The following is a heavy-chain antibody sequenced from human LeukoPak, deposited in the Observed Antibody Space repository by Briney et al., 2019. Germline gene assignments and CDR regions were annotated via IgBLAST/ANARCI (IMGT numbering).Heavy chain of an antibody. V-gene: IGHV1-18*01. Sequence: RASVKVSCKTFNYTFTGYGITWLRQAPGQGLEWMAWISAYNGYTKYGQRFQDRVTTTTETSTNTAYMELRNLRSDDTAIYYCARDEDHYGSGSAYWGQGTLVAVSS. CDR1: NYTFTGYG. D-gene: IGHD3-10*01. J-gene: IGHJ4*02. CDR2: ISAYNGYT. CDR3: ARDEDHYGSGSAY.